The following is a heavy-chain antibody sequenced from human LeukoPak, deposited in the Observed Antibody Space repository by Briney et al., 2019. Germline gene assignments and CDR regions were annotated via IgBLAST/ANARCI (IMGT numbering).Heavy chain of an antibody. CDR1: GFTFSDHA. D-gene: IGHD6-6*01. V-gene: IGHV3-7*01. CDR3: ARVSRARPPFYYYMDV. CDR2: IKQDGSEK. J-gene: IGHJ6*03. Sequence: PGGSLRLSCAASGFTFSDHAMNWVRQAPGKGLEWVANIKQDGSEKYYVDSVKGRFTISRDNAKNSLYLQMNSLRAEDTAVYYCARVSRARPPFYYYMDVWGKGTTVTVSS.